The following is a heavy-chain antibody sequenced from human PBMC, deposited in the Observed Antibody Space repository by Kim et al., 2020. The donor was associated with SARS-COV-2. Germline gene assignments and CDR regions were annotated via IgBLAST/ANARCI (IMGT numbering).Heavy chain of an antibody. CDR2: T. Sequence: THYNPSPKSPVTISVDTSKNQFCLELSSVTAAAPAVYYCARVSSRGWFAPWGQGTLVTVSS. CDR3: ARVSSRGWFAP. J-gene: IGHJ5*02. D-gene: IGHD3-10*01. V-gene: IGHV4-59*01.